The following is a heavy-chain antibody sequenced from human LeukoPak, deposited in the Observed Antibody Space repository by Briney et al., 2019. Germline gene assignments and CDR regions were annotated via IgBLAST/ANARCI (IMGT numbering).Heavy chain of an antibody. J-gene: IGHJ4*02. CDR3: ATGGRRYYAD. Sequence: PGGSLRLSCVVSGFMFSSNTMTWVRQAPGKGLEWVANIKEDGSEKHYVDSVKGRSTISRDNVKNSLYLQMNSLRAEDTAVYYCATGGRRYYADWGQGTLVTVSS. CDR2: IKEDGSEK. D-gene: IGHD2/OR15-2a*01. CDR1: GFMFSSNT. V-gene: IGHV3-7*01.